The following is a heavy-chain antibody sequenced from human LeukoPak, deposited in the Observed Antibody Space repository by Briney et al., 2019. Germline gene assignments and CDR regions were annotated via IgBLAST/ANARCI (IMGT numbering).Heavy chain of an antibody. Sequence: GGSLRHSCAPPRFPLNIHFMTQDHQAPGKGLEWISPISGDGRRTHYADSVKGRFTVSRDISKNTEYLSISRLRPKDTGIYFCVTLPRPFIDVGLILQAYLLTTWARETTVTVSS. CDR3: VTLPRPFIDVGLILQAYLLTT. CDR2: ISGDGRRT. J-gene: IGHJ6*02. CDR1: RFPLNIHF. D-gene: IGHD4-11*01. V-gene: IGHV3-23*01.